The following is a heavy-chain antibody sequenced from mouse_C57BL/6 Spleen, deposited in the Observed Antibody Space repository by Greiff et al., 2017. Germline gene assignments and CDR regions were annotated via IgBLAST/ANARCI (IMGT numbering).Heavy chain of an antibody. V-gene: IGHV1-18*01. J-gene: IGHJ2*01. Sequence: VQLQQSGPELVKPGASVKIPCKASGYTFTDYNMDWVKQSHGKSLEWIGDINPNNGGTIYNQKFKGKATLTVGKSSSTAYMGLRSLTSEDTAVYYCARWDYDGVYFDYWGQGTTLTVSS. CDR3: ARWDYDGVYFDY. CDR1: GYTFTDYN. CDR2: INPNNGGT. D-gene: IGHD2-4*01.